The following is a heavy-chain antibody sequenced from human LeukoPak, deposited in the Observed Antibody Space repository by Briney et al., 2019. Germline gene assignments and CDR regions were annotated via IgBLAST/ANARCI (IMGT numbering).Heavy chain of an antibody. CDR3: ARGDEYGYYFDY. V-gene: IGHV3-7*03. D-gene: IGHD2-2*01. Sequence: GGSLRPSCAASGFTFSSYWMSWVRQAPGKGLEWVANIKQDGSEKYYVDSVKGRFTISRDNAKSSLYLQMNSLRAEDTAVYYCARGDEYGYYFDYWGQGTLVTVSS. CDR2: IKQDGSEK. CDR1: GFTFSSYW. J-gene: IGHJ4*02.